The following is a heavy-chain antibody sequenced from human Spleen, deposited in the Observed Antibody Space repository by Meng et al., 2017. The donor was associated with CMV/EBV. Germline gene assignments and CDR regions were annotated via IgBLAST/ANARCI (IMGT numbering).Heavy chain of an antibody. J-gene: IGHJ6*02. CDR3: AIASRFPEDYYYYYGMDV. D-gene: IGHD1-14*01. CDR2: FSYSGST. V-gene: IGHV4-39*07. Sequence: GSLRLSCTVSGGSISSSSYYWGWIRQPPGKGLEWIGSFSYSGSTFYNPSLRSRVTISVDTSKNQFSLKLSSVTAADTAVYYCAIASRFPEDYYYYYGMDVWGQGTTVTVSS. CDR1: GGSISSSSYY.